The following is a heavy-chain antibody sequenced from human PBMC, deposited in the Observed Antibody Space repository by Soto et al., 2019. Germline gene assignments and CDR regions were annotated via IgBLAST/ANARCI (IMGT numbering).Heavy chain of an antibody. CDR1: GGSMSSYY. CDR3: ARVRGTAGKRYFDY. J-gene: IGHJ4*02. V-gene: IGHV4-59*01. D-gene: IGHD6-13*01. Sequence: PSETLSLTYTVSGGSMSSYYWNWMRQPPGKGLEWIGYIYYSGSTTYNPSLKSRVTISVDSSKNQFSLKVTSVTAADTAVYYCARVRGTAGKRYFDYWGQGXLVTVYS. CDR2: IYYSGST.